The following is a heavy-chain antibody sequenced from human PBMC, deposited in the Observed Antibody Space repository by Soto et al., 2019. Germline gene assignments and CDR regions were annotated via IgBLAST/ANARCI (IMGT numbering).Heavy chain of an antibody. CDR3: AKSSGYGYWEASFDY. CDR1: GFTFDDYA. CDR2: ISWNSGSI. Sequence: GGSLRLSCAASGFTFDDYAMHWVRQAPGKGLEWVSGISWNSGSIGYADSVKGRFTISRDNAKNSLYLQMNSLRAEDTALYYCAKSSGYGYWEASFDYWGQGTLVTVSS. J-gene: IGHJ4*02. D-gene: IGHD5-12*01. V-gene: IGHV3-9*01.